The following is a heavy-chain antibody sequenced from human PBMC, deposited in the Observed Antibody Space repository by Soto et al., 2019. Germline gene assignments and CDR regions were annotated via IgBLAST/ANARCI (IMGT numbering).Heavy chain of an antibody. CDR3: AREIMPLTNDWYFDL. V-gene: IGHV4-30-4*01. CDR1: GGSISGGVHS. CDR2: IFDSGST. J-gene: IGHJ2*01. D-gene: IGHD2-8*01. Sequence: QVQLQESGPGLVKPSETLSLTCTVSGGSISGGVHSWSWIRQPPGKGLEWIGHIFDSGSTCYNPFLKSRLTISVDTSKNQFSLRLSSVTAADTAVYYCAREIMPLTNDWYFDLWGRGTLVTVSS.